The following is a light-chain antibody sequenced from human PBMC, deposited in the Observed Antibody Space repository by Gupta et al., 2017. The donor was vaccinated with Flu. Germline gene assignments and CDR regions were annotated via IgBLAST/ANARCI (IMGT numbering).Light chain of an antibody. V-gene: IGLV2-8*01. CDR1: SSDVGGYNY. J-gene: IGLJ3*02. CDR3: SSYGGSNNLWV. Sequence: SSDVGGYNYVSWYQHHPGNAPKLIIYAVSERPSGVPARFSGSKSGNTASLTVSGLQAEDEADYFCSSYGGSNNLWVFGGGTKLTVL. CDR2: AVS.